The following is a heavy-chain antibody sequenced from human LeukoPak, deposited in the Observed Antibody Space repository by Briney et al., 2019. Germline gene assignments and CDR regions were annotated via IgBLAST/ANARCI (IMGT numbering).Heavy chain of an antibody. CDR2: ISAYNGNT. J-gene: IGHJ4*02. CDR3: AREAPYSSSWYGDY. Sequence: GASVKVSCKASGYTFTSYGISWARQAPGQGLEWMGWISAYNGNTNYAQKLQGRVTMTTDTSTSTAYMELRSLRSDDTAVYYCAREAPYSSSWYGDYWGQGTLVTVSS. V-gene: IGHV1-18*01. D-gene: IGHD6-13*01. CDR1: GYTFTSYG.